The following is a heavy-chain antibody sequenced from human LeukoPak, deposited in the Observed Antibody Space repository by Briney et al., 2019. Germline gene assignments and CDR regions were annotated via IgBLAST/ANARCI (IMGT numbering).Heavy chain of an antibody. V-gene: IGHV3-9*01. D-gene: IGHD4-17*01. J-gene: IGHJ4*02. CDR3: AKDFGGDYLFDY. Sequence: PGGSLRLSCAASGFTFSSYSMNWVRQAPGKGLEWVSGISWNSGSIGYADSVKGRFTISRDNAKNSLYLQMNSLRAEDTALYYCAKDFGGDYLFDYWGQGTLVTVSS. CDR2: ISWNSGSI. CDR1: GFTFSSYS.